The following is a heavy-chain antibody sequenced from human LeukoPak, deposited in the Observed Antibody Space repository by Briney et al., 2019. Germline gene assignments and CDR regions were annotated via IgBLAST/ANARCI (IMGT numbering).Heavy chain of an antibody. CDR1: GGSISSGGYY. CDR2: IYYSGST. Sequence: SETLSLTCTVSGGSISSGGYYWSWIRQPPGKGLEWIGYIYYSGSTNYNPSLKSRVTISVDTSKNHFSLRLSSVTAADTAVYYCARDRWGSSYFDYWGQGTLVTVSS. J-gene: IGHJ4*02. D-gene: IGHD3-16*01. V-gene: IGHV4-61*03. CDR3: ARDRWGSSYFDY.